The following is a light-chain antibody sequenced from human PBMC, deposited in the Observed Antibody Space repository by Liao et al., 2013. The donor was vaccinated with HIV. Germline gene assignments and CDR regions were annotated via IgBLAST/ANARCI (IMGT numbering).Light chain of an antibody. CDR1: NIGDKS. V-gene: IGLV3-21*01. J-gene: IGLJ3*02. CDR3: QVWDTSSDHGV. CDR2: YDG. Sequence: SYVLTQPPSVSVAPGKTVKIPCGGNNIGDKSVHWYQQKPGQAPVLVIYYDGDRPSGIPVRFSGFNSGSTATLTITRVEAGDEADYYCQVWDTSSDHGVFGGGTKLTVL.